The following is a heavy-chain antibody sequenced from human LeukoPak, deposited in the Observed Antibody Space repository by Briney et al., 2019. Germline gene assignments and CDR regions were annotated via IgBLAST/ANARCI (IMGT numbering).Heavy chain of an antibody. J-gene: IGHJ6*04. D-gene: IGHD6-13*01. CDR3: ARAGSWYVRYGMDV. V-gene: IGHV4-34*01. CDR1: GGSFSGYY. CDR2: INHSGST. Sequence: SETLSLTCAVYGGSFSGYYWSWIRQPPGKGLEWIGEINHSGSTNYNPSLKSRVTISVDTSKNQFSLKLSSVTAADTAVYYCARAGSWYVRYGMDVRGKGTTVTVSS.